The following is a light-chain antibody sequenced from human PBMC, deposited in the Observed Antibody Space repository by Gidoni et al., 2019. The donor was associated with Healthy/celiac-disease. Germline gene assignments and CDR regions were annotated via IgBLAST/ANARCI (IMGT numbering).Light chain of an antibody. CDR2: DVS. Sequence: QSALTQPRSVSGSPGQSVTISCTGTSSDVGGYNYVSWYQQHPGKAPKLMIYDVSKRPSGVSDRFSGSKSGNTASLTISGLQAEYEADYYCCSYAGSYTFEVVFGGGTKLTVL. V-gene: IGLV2-11*01. CDR1: SSDVGGYNY. J-gene: IGLJ2*01. CDR3: CSYAGSYTFEVV.